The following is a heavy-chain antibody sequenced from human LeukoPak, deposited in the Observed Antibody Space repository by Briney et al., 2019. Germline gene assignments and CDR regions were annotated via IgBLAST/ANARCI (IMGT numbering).Heavy chain of an antibody. D-gene: IGHD3-3*01. CDR1: GFTFSSYG. V-gene: IGHV3-23*01. CDR3: AKGASNDFPAFDV. CDR2: MTDSAGTT. J-gene: IGHJ3*01. Sequence: EAGGSLRLSCAASGFTFSSYGMSWVRQAPGKGLEWVSVMTDSAGTTYFADSVKGRFTISRDNSRNTLYLQMNSLRAEDTAVYFCAKGASNDFPAFDVWGQGTLVTVSS.